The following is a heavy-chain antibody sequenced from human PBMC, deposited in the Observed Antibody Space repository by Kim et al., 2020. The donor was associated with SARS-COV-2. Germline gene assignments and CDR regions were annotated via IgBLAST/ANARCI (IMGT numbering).Heavy chain of an antibody. CDR3: ERVREDYDASSVPDAFDI. D-gene: IGHD3-22*01. CDR1: GGSISSYY. V-gene: IGHV4-59*08. Sequence: SETLSLTCTVSGGSISSYYWSWIRQPPGQGLEWVGYVYYSGSTNSNPSLTSRVTISVDTSKNQFPLKLSSVTAADTAVYYCERVREDYDASSVPDAFDIWGAGTTGTVSS. CDR2: VYYSGST. J-gene: IGHJ3*02.